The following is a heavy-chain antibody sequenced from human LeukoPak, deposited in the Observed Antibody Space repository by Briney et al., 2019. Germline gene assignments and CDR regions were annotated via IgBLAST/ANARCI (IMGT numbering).Heavy chain of an antibody. J-gene: IGHJ4*02. CDR3: ARPYCSGGSSYDVVAVDY. CDR2: INPKCGGT. Sequence: AVSVSRTASVYVFTGYYMPWVRQAPGQGLEWMGWINPKCGGTNYAHKYHSRVIMTTDTSISTPYMELSSLGSDATAVYYCARPYCSGGSSYDVVAVDYWGQGTLVTVSS. CDR1: VYVFTGYY. V-gene: IGHV1-2*07. D-gene: IGHD2-15*01.